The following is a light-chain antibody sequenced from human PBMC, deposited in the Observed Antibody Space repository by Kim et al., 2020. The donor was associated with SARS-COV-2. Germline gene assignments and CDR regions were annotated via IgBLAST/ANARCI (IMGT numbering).Light chain of an antibody. CDR1: RNNVGDQG. Sequence: RRTATLTCTGNRNNVGDQGAAWLQQHQGHPPKPLSYRNDNRPSGISERVSASRSGNTASLTITGLQPEDEADYYCSAWDSSLSAWVFGGGTQLTVL. J-gene: IGLJ3*02. CDR2: RND. CDR3: SAWDSSLSAWV. V-gene: IGLV10-54*04.